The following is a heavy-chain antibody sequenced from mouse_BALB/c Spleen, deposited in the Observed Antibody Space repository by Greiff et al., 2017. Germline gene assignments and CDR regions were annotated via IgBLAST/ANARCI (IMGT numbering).Heavy chain of an antibody. D-gene: IGHD2-2*01. CDR1: GFTFSSFG. J-gene: IGHJ4*01. Sequence: EVQLQESGGGLVQPGGSRKLSCAASGFTFSSFGMHWVRQAPEKGLEWVAYISSGSSTIYYADTVKGRFTISRDNPKNTLFLQMTSLRSEDTAMYYCARYGYDYAMDYWGQGTSVTVSS. CDR2: ISSGSSTI. V-gene: IGHV5-17*02. CDR3: ARYGYDYAMDY.